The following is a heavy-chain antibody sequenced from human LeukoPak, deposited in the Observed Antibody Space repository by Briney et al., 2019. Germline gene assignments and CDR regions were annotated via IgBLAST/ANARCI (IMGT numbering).Heavy chain of an antibody. CDR1: GGSFSGYY. CDR3: ARAARYRYSYGYRNWFDP. J-gene: IGHJ5*02. D-gene: IGHD5-18*01. CDR2: INHSGST. Sequence: SETLSLTCAVYGGSFSGYYWSWIRQPPGKGLEWIGEINHSGSTNYNPSLKSRVTISVDTSKNQFSLKLSSVTAADTAVYYCARAARYRYSYGYRNWFDPWGQGTLVTVSS. V-gene: IGHV4-34*01.